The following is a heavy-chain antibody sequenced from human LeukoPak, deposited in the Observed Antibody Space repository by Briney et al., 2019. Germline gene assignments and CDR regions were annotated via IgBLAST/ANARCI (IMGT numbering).Heavy chain of an antibody. D-gene: IGHD6-13*01. CDR2: INLDGSER. V-gene: IGHV3-7*01. J-gene: IGHJ4*02. CDR1: GFTFSGHS. Sequence: RGSLRLSCAASGFTFSGHSMTWFRQAPGKELEWVANINLDGSERFYVDFVKGRFTISRDNADNSMYLQMNSLRAEDTAVYYCGRVIAGAIDYWGQGTLVTVSS. CDR3: GRVIAGAIDY.